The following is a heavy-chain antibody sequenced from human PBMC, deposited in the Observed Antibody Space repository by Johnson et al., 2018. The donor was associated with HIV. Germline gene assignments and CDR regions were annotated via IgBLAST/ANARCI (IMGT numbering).Heavy chain of an antibody. CDR1: GFTVSSNY. Sequence: VQLVESGGGLIQPGGSLRLSCAASGFTVSSNYMSWVRQAPGKGLEWVSIIYSGGSPYYADSVKGRFTISRDNSKNTLYLQMNSLRAEDTAVYYCAKMSRGRQDAFDIWGQGAMVSVSA. CDR3: AKMSRGRQDAFDI. D-gene: IGHD3-16*01. V-gene: IGHV3-66*03. J-gene: IGHJ3*02. CDR2: IYSGGSP.